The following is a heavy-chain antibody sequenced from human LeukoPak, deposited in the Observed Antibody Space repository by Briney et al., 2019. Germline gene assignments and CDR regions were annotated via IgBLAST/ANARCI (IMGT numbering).Heavy chain of an antibody. CDR2: IKQDGSEK. D-gene: IGHD6-13*01. CDR1: GFTFSSYW. CDR3: AICISSSWYDY. J-gene: IGHJ4*02. Sequence: GGSLRLSCAASGFTFSSYWMSWVRQAPGKGLEWVANIKQDGSEKYYVDSVKGRFTISRDNAKNSLYLQMNSLRAEDTAVYYCAICISSSWYDYWGQGTLVTVSS. V-gene: IGHV3-7*01.